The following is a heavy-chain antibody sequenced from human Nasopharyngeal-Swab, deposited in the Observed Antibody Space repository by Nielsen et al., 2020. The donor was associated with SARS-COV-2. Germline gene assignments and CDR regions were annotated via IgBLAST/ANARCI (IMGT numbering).Heavy chain of an antibody. CDR3: AKGVPGIAAAGTGYFQH. CDR1: GFAFTDYS. D-gene: IGHD6-13*01. CDR2: ITSSSSTR. V-gene: IGHV3-48*01. Sequence: GESLKISCAASGFAFTDYSMDWVRQAPGKGLEWVSYITSSSSTRYYADSVKGRFTVSRDNSKNTLELHMNSLRAEDTAVYYCAKGVPGIAAAGTGYFQHWGQGTLVTVSS. J-gene: IGHJ1*01.